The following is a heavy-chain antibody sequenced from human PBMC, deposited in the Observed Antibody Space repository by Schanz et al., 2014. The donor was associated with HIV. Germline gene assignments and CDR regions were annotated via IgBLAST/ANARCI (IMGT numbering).Heavy chain of an antibody. D-gene: IGHD4-4*01. J-gene: IGHJ4*01. CDR2: ISRTGGST. CDR3: AKEAVTTFFDY. CDR1: GFTFSSDA. V-gene: IGHV3-23*01. Sequence: EVRLLESGGGLVQPGGSLRLSCAAFGFTFSSDAMSWVRQAPGKGLEWVSSISRTGGSTYYADSVKGRFTISRDNSKNTLYLQMNSLRAEDTAVYYCAKEAVTTFFDYWGHGTLVTVSS.